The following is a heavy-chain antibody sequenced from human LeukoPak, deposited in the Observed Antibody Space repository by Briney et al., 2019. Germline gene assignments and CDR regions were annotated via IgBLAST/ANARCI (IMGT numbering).Heavy chain of an antibody. CDR1: GFTFDDYA. V-gene: IGHV3-9*01. CDR3: ARAAYGSGVIYYYYYMDV. J-gene: IGHJ6*03. CDR2: ISWNSGSI. D-gene: IGHD3-10*01. Sequence: LAGGSLRLSCAASGFTFDDYAMHWVRHAPGKGLEWVSGISWNSGSIGYADSVKGRFTISRDNAKNSLYLQMNSLRAEDTALYYCARAAYGSGVIYYYYYMDVWGKGTTVTISS.